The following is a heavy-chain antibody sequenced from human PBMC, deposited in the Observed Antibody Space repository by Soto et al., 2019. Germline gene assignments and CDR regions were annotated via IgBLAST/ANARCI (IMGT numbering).Heavy chain of an antibody. Sequence: ETLSLFCGVSNGSIRVFYWTWIRQPPGKILEWIGYIHYSGRTDYNPSLTSRATMSVDTSKNQFSLNLKSITAADTAVYYCVRVGVGIGNHFDSWGRGTLVTVYS. CDR3: VRVGVGIGNHFDS. CDR2: IHYSGRT. D-gene: IGHD1-26*01. J-gene: IGHJ4*02. CDR1: NGSIRVFY. V-gene: IGHV4-59*12.